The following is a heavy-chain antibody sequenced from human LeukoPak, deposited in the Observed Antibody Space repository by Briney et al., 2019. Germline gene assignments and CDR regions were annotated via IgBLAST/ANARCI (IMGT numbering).Heavy chain of an antibody. D-gene: IGHD1-26*01. J-gene: IGHJ3*02. CDR1: GFTFSSYE. V-gene: IGHV3-48*03. CDR2: ISSSGSTI. Sequence: GGSLRLSCAASGFTFSSYEMNWVRQPPGKGLEWVSYISSSGSTIYYADSVKGRFTISRDNAKNSLYLQMNSLRAEDTAVYYCARRSGSFDPFDAFDIWGQGTMVTVSS. CDR3: ARRSGSFDPFDAFDI.